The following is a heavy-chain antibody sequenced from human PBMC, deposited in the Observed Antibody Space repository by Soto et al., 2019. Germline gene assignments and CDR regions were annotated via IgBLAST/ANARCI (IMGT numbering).Heavy chain of an antibody. CDR2: INPNSGGT. CDR1: GYTFTGYY. Sequence: ASLKVSCKASGYTFTGYYMHWVRQAPGQGLEWMGWINPNSGGTNYAQKFQGWVTMTRDTSISTAYMELSRLRSDDTAVYYCARARIGAAIDWFDPWGQGTLVTVSS. D-gene: IGHD6-13*01. V-gene: IGHV1-2*04. CDR3: ARARIGAAIDWFDP. J-gene: IGHJ5*02.